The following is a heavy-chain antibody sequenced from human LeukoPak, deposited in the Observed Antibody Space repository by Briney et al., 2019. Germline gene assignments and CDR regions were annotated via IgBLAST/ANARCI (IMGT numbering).Heavy chain of an antibody. D-gene: IGHD3-10*01. V-gene: IGHV4-59*01. Sequence: PSETLSLTCTVSGGSISSYYWSWLRQPPGKGLEWIGYIYYSGSTNYNPSLKSRVTISVDTSKNQFSLKLSSVTAADTAVYYCARALPGSSFDYWGQGTLVTVSS. CDR1: GGSISSYY. J-gene: IGHJ4*02. CDR2: IYYSGST. CDR3: ARALPGSSFDY.